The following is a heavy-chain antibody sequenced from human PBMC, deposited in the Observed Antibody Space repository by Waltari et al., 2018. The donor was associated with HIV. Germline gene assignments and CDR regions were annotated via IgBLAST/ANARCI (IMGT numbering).Heavy chain of an antibody. Sequence: VQLIESGGGFVQPGGSLRLSCAASGFSFSSYDMHWVRQIKGEGLEWVAAIGAAGDIHYLGSVKGRFTISRENAKSSLFLLMNSLRAGDTAVYYCTRVATRSYFDSWGQGTLVTVSS. CDR1: GFSFSSYD. V-gene: IGHV3-13*01. J-gene: IGHJ4*02. CDR3: TRVATRSYFDS. CDR2: IGAAGDI.